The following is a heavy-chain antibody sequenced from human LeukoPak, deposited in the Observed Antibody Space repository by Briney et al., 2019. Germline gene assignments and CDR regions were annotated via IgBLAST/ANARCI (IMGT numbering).Heavy chain of an antibody. CDR3: ATAPYSSGSFQH. J-gene: IGHJ1*01. Sequence: ASVKVSCKASGYTFTSYYMHWVRQAPGQGLEWMGIINPGDGSTSYTQKFQGRVTMTRDTSTSTVFLDLSSLRPEDTAVYYCATAPYSSGSFQHWGQGTLVTVSS. CDR2: INPGDGST. V-gene: IGHV1-46*01. CDR1: GYTFTSYY. D-gene: IGHD3-22*01.